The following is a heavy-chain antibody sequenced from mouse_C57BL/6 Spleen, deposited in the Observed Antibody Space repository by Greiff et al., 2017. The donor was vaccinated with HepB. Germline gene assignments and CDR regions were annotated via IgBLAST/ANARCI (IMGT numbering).Heavy chain of an antibody. J-gene: IGHJ1*03. CDR2: IHPNSGST. V-gene: IGHV1-64*01. D-gene: IGHD2-4*01. CDR3: ARSFYDYDGHFDV. CDR1: GYTFTSYW. Sequence: QVQLQQSGAELVKPGASVKLSCKASGYTFTSYWMHWVKQRPGQGLEWIGMIHPNSGSTNYNEKFKSKATLTVDKSSSTAYMQLSSLTSEDSAVYYCARSFYDYDGHFDVWGTGTTVTVSS.